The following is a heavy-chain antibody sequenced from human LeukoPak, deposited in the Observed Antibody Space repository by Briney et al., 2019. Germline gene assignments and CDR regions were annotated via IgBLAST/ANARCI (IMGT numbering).Heavy chain of an antibody. CDR3: ARKETGNYFDF. CDR1: GYSFTDYY. Sequence: ASVKVSCKTSGYSFTDYYMHWVRQAPGHGLEWMGWINPNTDVTNSAQKFQGRVTMTRDTSISTVYMELFRLTPDDTAVYYCARKETGNYFDFWGQGTLVTVST. V-gene: IGHV1-2*02. D-gene: IGHD3-10*01. CDR2: INPNTDVT. J-gene: IGHJ4*02.